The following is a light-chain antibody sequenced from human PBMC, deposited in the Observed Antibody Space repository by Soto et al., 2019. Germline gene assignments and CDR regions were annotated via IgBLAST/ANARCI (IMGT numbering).Light chain of an antibody. CDR2: GAS. CDR1: QSVSTN. V-gene: IGKV3-15*01. J-gene: IGKJ1*01. Sequence: EIVMTQSPDTLSVSPGERATLSCRASQSVSTNVAWYQQKPGQAPRLLIYGASARATGIPARFSGSGSGTEFTHTISSLQSEDFAVYYCQHYTAFGQGTKVEIK. CDR3: QHYTA.